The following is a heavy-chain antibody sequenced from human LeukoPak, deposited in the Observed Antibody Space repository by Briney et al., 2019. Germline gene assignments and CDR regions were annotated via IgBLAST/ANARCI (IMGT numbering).Heavy chain of an antibody. J-gene: IGHJ4*02. V-gene: IGHV3-23*01. D-gene: IGHD5-12*01. CDR3: AKDKGWLRPLLDS. Sequence: PGGSLRLSCAASGFTFSIYAMSWVRQAPGKGLEWVSTITGSGGTFYEDSVKGRFTISRDNSKNTLYLQMNNLRADDTALYYCAKDKGWLRPLLDSWGQGTLVTVSS. CDR2: ITGSGGT. CDR1: GFTFSIYA.